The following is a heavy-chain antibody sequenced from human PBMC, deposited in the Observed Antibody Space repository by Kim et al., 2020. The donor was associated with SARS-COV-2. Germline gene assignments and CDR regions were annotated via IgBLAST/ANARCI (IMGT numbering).Heavy chain of an antibody. V-gene: IGHV4-39*01. J-gene: IGHJ6*04. CDR3: ASHGGMDF. CDR1: GGSISSSSYY. CDR2: IYYSGST. Sequence: SETLSLTCTVSGGSISSSSYYWGWIRQPPGKGLEWIGSIYYSGSTYYNPSLKSRVTISVDTSKNQFSLKLSSVNAADTAVYYWASHGGMDFWGTGTQVTV.